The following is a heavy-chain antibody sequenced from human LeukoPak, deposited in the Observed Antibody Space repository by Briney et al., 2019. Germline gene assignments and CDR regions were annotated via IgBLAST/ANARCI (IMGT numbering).Heavy chain of an antibody. J-gene: IGHJ3*02. V-gene: IGHV4-61*02. Sequence: SQTLPLTCTVSGVYITNGLYFWNWIRQPAGKGLEWIGRIYSNGDTNYNPSLKSRVTISQDRTRNQFSLKLSSVTAADTAVYYCARKFGRGTFDIWGQGTLVTVSS. D-gene: IGHD3-16*01. CDR3: ARKFGRGTFDI. CDR1: GVYITNGLYF. CDR2: IYSNGDT.